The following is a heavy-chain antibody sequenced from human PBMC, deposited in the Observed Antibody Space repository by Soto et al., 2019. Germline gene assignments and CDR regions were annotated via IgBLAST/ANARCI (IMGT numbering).Heavy chain of an antibody. Sequence: SETLSLTCTVSGGSISGFYWSWIRQPPGKGLEWIGYIFHSGSTHYNPSLKSRVTISVDTSKNQFSLNLSSVTAADTAVYYCARVILGNWFDPWGQGTLVTVSS. CDR2: IFHSGST. CDR1: GGSISGFY. V-gene: IGHV4-59*01. D-gene: IGHD3-16*01. J-gene: IGHJ5*02. CDR3: ARVILGNWFDP.